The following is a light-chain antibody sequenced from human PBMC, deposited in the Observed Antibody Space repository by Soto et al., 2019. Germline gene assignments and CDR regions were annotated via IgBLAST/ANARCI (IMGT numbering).Light chain of an antibody. CDR3: QQYNNWPPDT. V-gene: IGKV3-15*01. J-gene: IGKJ2*01. CDR2: GAS. CDR1: QSVSSN. Sequence: EIVMTQSPATLSVSPGERATLSCRASQSVSSNLAWYQQKPGQAPRLLIYGASTRATGSPARFSGSGSGTEFTHPISSLQSEDFAVYYCQQYNNWPPDTFGQGTKLEIK.